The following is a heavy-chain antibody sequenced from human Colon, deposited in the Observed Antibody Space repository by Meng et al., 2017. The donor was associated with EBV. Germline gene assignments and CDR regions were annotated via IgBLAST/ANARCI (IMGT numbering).Heavy chain of an antibody. CDR2: ISTDTGKP. Sequence: QVQLIHSGFELKKPGAAVKVSGEGSGYTLSRYMMHWVRQAPGQGLEWMGWISTDTGKPTYAQGFTGRFVFSLDTSVRTAYLQISSLKAEDAAVYYCARDRGSSGWSNWFDPWGQGTLVTVSS. CDR1: GYTLSRYM. CDR3: ARDRGSSGWSNWFDP. D-gene: IGHD6-13*01. V-gene: IGHV7-4-1*02. J-gene: IGHJ5*02.